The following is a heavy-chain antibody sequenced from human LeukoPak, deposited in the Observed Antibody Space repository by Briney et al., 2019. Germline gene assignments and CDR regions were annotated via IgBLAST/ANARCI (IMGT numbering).Heavy chain of an antibody. Sequence: SETLSLTCTVSGGSISSYYWSWIRQPPGKGLEWIGYIYYSGSTNYNPSLKSRVTISVDTSKNQFSLKLSSVTAADTAVYYCARRGAIFGVVSEFDPWGQGTLVTVSS. CDR1: GGSISSYY. CDR2: IYYSGST. V-gene: IGHV4-59*08. CDR3: ARRGAIFGVVSEFDP. D-gene: IGHD3-3*01. J-gene: IGHJ5*02.